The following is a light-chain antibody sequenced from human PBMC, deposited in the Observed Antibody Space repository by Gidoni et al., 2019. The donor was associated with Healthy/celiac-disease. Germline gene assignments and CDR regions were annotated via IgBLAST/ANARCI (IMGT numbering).Light chain of an antibody. Sequence: EIVLTKSPATLSLSPGERATLSCRASPSVSSYLAWYQQKPGQAPRLLIYDASNRATGIPARFSGSGSGTDFTLTISSLEPEDFAVYYCQQRSNLPPKYTFGQGTKLEIK. CDR2: DAS. CDR1: PSVSSY. CDR3: QQRSNLPPKYT. J-gene: IGKJ2*01. V-gene: IGKV3-11*01.